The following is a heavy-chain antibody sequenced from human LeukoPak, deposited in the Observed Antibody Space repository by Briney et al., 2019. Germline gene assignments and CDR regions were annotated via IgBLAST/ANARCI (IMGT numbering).Heavy chain of an antibody. CDR2: IRSSGADT. V-gene: IGHV3-23*01. CDR1: GGSISSGGYS. Sequence: PSETLSLTCAVSGGSISSGGYSWSWVRQAPGKGLEWVSGIRSSGADTFYADSVKGRFTISRDNSQNTLFLQMNSLRGEDTAVYYCAKEFAAIGTPLFDYWGQGTLVTVSS. CDR3: AKEFAAIGTPLFDY. D-gene: IGHD6-13*01. J-gene: IGHJ4*02.